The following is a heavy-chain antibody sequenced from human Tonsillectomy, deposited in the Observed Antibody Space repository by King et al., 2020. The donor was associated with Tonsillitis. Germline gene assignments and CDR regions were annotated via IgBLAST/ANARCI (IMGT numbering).Heavy chain of an antibody. D-gene: IGHD6-13*01. CDR1: GDSFTYYW. Sequence: VQLVESGAEVKKPGESLKISCKGSGDSFTYYWIGWVRQMPGKGLEWMGIIYPDDSDTIYSPSFQGQVTISADKSINTAYLQWSSLQASDTAMYYCARQKPHSSSWAQGRYFDYWGQGTLVTVSS. J-gene: IGHJ4*02. CDR3: ARQKPHSSSWAQGRYFDY. V-gene: IGHV5-51*01. CDR2: IYPDDSDT.